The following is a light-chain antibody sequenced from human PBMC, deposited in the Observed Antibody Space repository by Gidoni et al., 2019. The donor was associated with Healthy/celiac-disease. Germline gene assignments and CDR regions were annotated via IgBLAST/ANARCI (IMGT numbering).Light chain of an antibody. J-gene: IGKJ4*01. Sequence: DLQMTPSPSSLSASVGDRVTITCQASQGISNYLAWYQQKPGKVPKLLIYAASTLKSGVPSRFSGSGSGTDFTLTISSLQPEDVATYYCQKYNSAPLTFGRGTKVDIK. CDR1: QGISNY. CDR3: QKYNSAPLT. V-gene: IGKV1-27*01. CDR2: AAS.